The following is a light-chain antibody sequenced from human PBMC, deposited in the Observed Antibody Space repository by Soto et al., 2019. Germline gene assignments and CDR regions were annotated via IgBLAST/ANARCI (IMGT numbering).Light chain of an antibody. CDR3: QQSYSTSPIT. J-gene: IGKJ5*01. V-gene: IGKV1-39*01. CDR1: ETISTF. Sequence: DIQMTQSPSSLSASVGDRVTMTCRGSETISTFLNWYQHKPGKAPKLLIYAASRLQSGVPSRFSGSGSGTDCTLTINGLQPEDFASYYCQQSYSTSPITFGQGTRLEI. CDR2: AAS.